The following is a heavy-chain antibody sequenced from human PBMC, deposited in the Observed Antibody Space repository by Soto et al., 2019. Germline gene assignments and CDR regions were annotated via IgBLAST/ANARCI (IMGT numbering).Heavy chain of an antibody. Sequence: WASVKVSCKASGGTFSSYAISWVRQAPGQGLEWMGGIIPIFGTANYAQKFQGRVTITADESTSTAYMELSSLRSEDTAVYYCATLQLVRHYFDYWGQGTLVTVSS. CDR1: GGTFSSYA. CDR2: IIPIFGTA. D-gene: IGHD6-6*01. J-gene: IGHJ4*02. CDR3: ATLQLVRHYFDY. V-gene: IGHV1-69*13.